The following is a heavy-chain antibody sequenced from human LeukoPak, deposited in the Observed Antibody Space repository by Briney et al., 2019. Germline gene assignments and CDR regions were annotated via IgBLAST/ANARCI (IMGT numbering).Heavy chain of an antibody. Sequence: SETLSLTCTVSGGSISNYYWSWIRQPPGKGLEWIEYIYSSGSTNYNPSLKSRVTISVDTSKNQFSLKLSSVTAADTAVYYCAREGSTNILDYWGQGTLVTVSS. CDR3: AREGSTNILDY. D-gene: IGHD2-2*01. V-gene: IGHV4-59*01. CDR2: IYSSGST. CDR1: GGSISNYY. J-gene: IGHJ4*02.